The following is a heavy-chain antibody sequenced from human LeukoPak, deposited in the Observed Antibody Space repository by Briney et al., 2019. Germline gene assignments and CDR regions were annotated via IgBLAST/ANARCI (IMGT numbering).Heavy chain of an antibody. V-gene: IGHV1-18*01. J-gene: IGHJ4*02. CDR1: GYTFTSYG. Sequence: ASVKVSCKASGYTFTSYGISWVRQAPGQGLEWMGWISAYNGNINYAQKLQGRVTMTTDTSTSTAYMELRSLRSDDTAVYYCAREPPHYYDSSGYWSYFDYWGQGTLVTVSS. CDR3: AREPPHYYDSSGYWSYFDY. D-gene: IGHD3-22*01. CDR2: ISAYNGNI.